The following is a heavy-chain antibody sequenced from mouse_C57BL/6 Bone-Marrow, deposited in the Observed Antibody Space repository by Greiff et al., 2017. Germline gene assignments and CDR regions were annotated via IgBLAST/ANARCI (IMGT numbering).Heavy chain of an antibody. D-gene: IGHD3-1*01. J-gene: IGHJ2*01. V-gene: IGHV14-2*01. Sequence: EVQLQQSGAELVKPGASVTLSCTASGFNIKDYYMHWVKQRTEQGLEWIGRIDPEDGNTKYAPKFQGKATITADTSSNTAYLQLSSLTSEDTAVYYWARQLWNYFDYWGQGTTLTVSS. CDR3: ARQLWNYFDY. CDR1: GFNIKDYY. CDR2: IDPEDGNT.